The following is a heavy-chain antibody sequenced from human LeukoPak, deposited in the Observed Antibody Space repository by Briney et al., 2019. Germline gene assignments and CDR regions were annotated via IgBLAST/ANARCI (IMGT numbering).Heavy chain of an antibody. CDR2: IIPIFGTA. Sequence: SVKVSCKASGGTFSSYAISWVRQAPGQGLEWMGGIIPIFGTANYAQKFQGRVTITTDESTSTAYMELSSLRSEDTAVYYCVRDRGPYGGNEDYYYYMDVWGKGTTVTVSS. V-gene: IGHV1-69*05. CDR1: GGTFSSYA. J-gene: IGHJ6*03. CDR3: VRDRGPYGGNEDYYYYMDV. D-gene: IGHD4-23*01.